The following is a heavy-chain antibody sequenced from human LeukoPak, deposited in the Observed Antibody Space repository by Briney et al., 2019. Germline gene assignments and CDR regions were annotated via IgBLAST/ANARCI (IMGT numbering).Heavy chain of an antibody. CDR2: INHSGST. Sequence: SETLSLTCAAYGGSFSGYYWSWIRQPPGKGLEWIGEINHSGSTNYNPSLKSRVTISVDTSKNQFSLKLSSVTAADTAVYYCARGDILTGYQRFRWFDPWGQGTLVTVSS. CDR3: ARGDILTGYQRFRWFDP. V-gene: IGHV4-34*01. D-gene: IGHD3-9*01. J-gene: IGHJ5*02. CDR1: GGSFSGYY.